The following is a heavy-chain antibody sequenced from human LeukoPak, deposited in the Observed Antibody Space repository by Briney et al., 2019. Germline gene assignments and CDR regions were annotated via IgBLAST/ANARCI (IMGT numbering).Heavy chain of an antibody. D-gene: IGHD3/OR15-3a*01. V-gene: IGHV4-59*01. CDR3: ARDEGLGDFDY. Sequence: SETLSLTXTVSGGSISSYYWSWIQQPPGKGLEWIGYIYYSGSTNYNPSLKSRVTISVDTSKNQFSLKLSSVTAADTAVYYCARDEGLGDFDYWGQGTLVTVSS. J-gene: IGHJ4*02. CDR1: GGSISSYY. CDR2: IYYSGST.